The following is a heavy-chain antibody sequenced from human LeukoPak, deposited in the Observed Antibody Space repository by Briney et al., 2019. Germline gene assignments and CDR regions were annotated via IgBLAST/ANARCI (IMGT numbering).Heavy chain of an antibody. CDR3: ARESTTYYYDSSGKKVNWFDP. CDR2: ISAYNGNT. V-gene: IGHV1-18*01. Sequence: ASVKVSCEASGYTFTSYGISWVRQAPGQGLEWMGWISAYNGNTNYAQKLQGRVTMTTDTSTSTAYMELRSLRSDDTAVYYCARESTTYYYDSSGKKVNWFDPWGQGTLVTVSS. J-gene: IGHJ5*02. CDR1: GYTFTSYG. D-gene: IGHD3-22*01.